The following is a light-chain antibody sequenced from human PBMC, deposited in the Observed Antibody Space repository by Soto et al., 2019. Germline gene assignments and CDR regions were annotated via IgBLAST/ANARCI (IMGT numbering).Light chain of an antibody. V-gene: IGKV3-15*01. CDR3: HQYNDWPYT. Sequence: EIVMTQSPATLSVSPGERATLSCRASQSVSSNLAWYQQKPGQAPRLLIYGASTRATDIPPRFSGSGSGTEFTLTISSLQSEDCAVYYCHQYNDWPYTFGQGTKLAIK. CDR1: QSVSSN. J-gene: IGKJ2*01. CDR2: GAS.